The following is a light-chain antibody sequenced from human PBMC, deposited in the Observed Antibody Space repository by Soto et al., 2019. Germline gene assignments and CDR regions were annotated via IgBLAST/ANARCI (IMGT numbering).Light chain of an antibody. CDR2: ENN. J-gene: IGLJ2*01. CDR3: GAWDSSLSAVV. Sequence: QSVLTQPPSVSAAPGQKVTISCSGSSSNVGNDYVAWYQQFPGTAPKLLIYENNKRPSGIPGRFSGSKSGTSATLGITGLQTGDEADYYCGAWDSSLSAVVFGGGTKVTVL. V-gene: IGLV1-51*02. CDR1: SSNVGNDY.